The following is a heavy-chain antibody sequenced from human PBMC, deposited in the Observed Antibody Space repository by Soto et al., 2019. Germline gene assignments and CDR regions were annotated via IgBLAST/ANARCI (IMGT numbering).Heavy chain of an antibody. CDR2: IYWDDDK. J-gene: IGHJ4*02. Sequence: QITLNESGPPVVKPAETLTLTCTFSGFSLTTSGVGVGWIRQSPGKAPEWLALIYWDDDKRYSASLKSRLTITKDTSKNQVVLTMASVDPADTATYYCAHRILRTVFGLVTTTAIYFDFWGQGTPLVVSS. D-gene: IGHD3-3*01. CDR1: GFSLTTSGVG. CDR3: AHRILRTVFGLVTTTAIYFDF. V-gene: IGHV2-5*02.